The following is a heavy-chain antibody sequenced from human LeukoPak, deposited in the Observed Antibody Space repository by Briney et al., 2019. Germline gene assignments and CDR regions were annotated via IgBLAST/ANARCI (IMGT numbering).Heavy chain of an antibody. CDR2: ISGRGGST. CDR1: GFTFSSYA. V-gene: IGHV3-23*01. Sequence: PGGSLRLSCAASGFTFSSYAMSWVRQAPGKGLEWVSAISGRGGSTYYADSVKGRFTISRDNSKNTLYLQMNSLRAEDTAVYYCAKVGATRYYYYYYMDVWGKGTTVTVSS. D-gene: IGHD1-26*01. CDR3: AKVGATRYYYYYYMDV. J-gene: IGHJ6*03.